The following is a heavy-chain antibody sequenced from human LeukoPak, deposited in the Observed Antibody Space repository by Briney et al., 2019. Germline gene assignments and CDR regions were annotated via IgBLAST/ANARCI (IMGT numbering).Heavy chain of an antibody. CDR3: ARRAGAYSHPYDY. J-gene: IGHJ4*02. V-gene: IGHV3-30*03. CDR2: VSFDGTYK. Sequence: GKSLRLSCAASGFTFSTYGMHWARQAPGKGLEWVAAVSFDGTYKYYAESVKGRFSISRDNSKNTLYLQMNSLRAEDTAVYYCARRAGAYSHPYDYWGQGTLVTVSS. CDR1: GFTFSTYG. D-gene: IGHD4/OR15-4a*01.